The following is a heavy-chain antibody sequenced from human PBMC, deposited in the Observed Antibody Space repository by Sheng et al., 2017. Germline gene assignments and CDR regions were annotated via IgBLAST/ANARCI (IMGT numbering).Heavy chain of an antibody. D-gene: IGHD6-13*01. Sequence: QVQLQQWGAGLLKPSETLSLTCAVYGGSFSGYYWSWIRQPPGKGLEWIGEINHSGSTNYNPSLKSRVTISVDTSKNQFSLKLSSVTAADTAVYYCARGRGRPLKQLVPRGRGDNWFDPWGQGNPGHRSP. CDR2: INHSGST. V-gene: IGHV4-34*01. CDR3: ARGRGRPLKQLVPRGRGDNWFDP. CDR1: GGSFSGYY. J-gene: IGHJ5*02.